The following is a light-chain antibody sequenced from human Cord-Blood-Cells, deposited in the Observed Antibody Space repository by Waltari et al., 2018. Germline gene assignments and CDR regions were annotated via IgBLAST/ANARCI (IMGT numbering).Light chain of an antibody. CDR1: SSAVGGYNY. Sequence: SALTQSPPVPGSPRPSVTISCPGTSSAVGGYNYVSWYQQHPGKAPKLMIYDVSTRPSGVPDRFAGSKSGNTASLTISGLQAEDEADYYCCSYAGSYTLVFGGGTKLTVL. V-gene: IGLV2-11*01. CDR2: DVS. J-gene: IGLJ2*01. CDR3: CSYAGSYTLV.